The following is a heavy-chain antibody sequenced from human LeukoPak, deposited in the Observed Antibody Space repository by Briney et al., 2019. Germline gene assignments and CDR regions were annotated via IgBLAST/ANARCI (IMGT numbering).Heavy chain of an antibody. CDR2: FNREDDEA. J-gene: IGHJ4*02. CDR3: ATLDSYYDNSGRPLVPD. CDR1: GYTLTDFS. Sequence: GASLKVSCNISGYTLTDFSMHWGRQAPGKGLEWMGGFNREDDEAIYAPHFQGRVNVTEDTSTDTAYMELSSLRSEDKAVYYCATLDSYYDNSGRPLVPDWGQGTLVTVSS. V-gene: IGHV1-24*01. D-gene: IGHD3-22*01.